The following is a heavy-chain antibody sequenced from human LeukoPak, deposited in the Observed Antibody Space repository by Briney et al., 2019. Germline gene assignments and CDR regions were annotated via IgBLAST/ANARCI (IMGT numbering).Heavy chain of an antibody. V-gene: IGHV3-74*01. D-gene: IGHD3-9*01. CDR1: GFTFSSYA. CDR2: IKGDGSHT. J-gene: IGHJ5*01. Sequence: GGSLRLSCAASGFTFSSYAMSWVRQAPGKGLVWVSRIKGDGSHTIYADSVKGRFAISRDNAKNTLYLQMKSLRAEDTAVYYCVRDWDHFDFDSWGLGTLVTVSS. CDR3: VRDWDHFDFDS.